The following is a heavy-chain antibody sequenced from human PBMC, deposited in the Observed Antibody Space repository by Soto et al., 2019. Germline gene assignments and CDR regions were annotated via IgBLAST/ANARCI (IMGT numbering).Heavy chain of an antibody. CDR1: GYTFTSYD. CDR3: AVWDTLAVASYYYGMDV. D-gene: IGHD6-19*01. V-gene: IGHV1-8*01. CDR2: MNPNSGNT. Sequence: QVQLAQSGAEVKKPGASVKVSCKASGYTFTSYDINWVRQATGQGLEWMGWMNPNSGNTGYAQKFQGRVTMTRNTSISTAYMELSSLRSEDTSVYYCAVWDTLAVASYYYGMDVWGQGTTVTVSS. J-gene: IGHJ6*02.